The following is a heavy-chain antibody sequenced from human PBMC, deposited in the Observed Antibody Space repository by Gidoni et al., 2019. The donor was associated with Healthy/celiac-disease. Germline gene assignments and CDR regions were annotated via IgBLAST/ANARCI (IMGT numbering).Heavy chain of an antibody. CDR3: ARGRGYCSSTSCYGDYYYGMDV. CDR1: GGSFSGYY. Sequence: QVQLQQWGAGLLKPSETLSLTCAVYGGSFSGYYWRWIRQPPGKGLEWIGEINHSGSTNYNPSLKSRVTISVDTSKNQFSLKLSSVTAADTAVYYCARGRGYCSSTSCYGDYYYGMDVWGQGTTVTVSS. V-gene: IGHV4-34*01. D-gene: IGHD2-2*01. J-gene: IGHJ6*02. CDR2: INHSGST.